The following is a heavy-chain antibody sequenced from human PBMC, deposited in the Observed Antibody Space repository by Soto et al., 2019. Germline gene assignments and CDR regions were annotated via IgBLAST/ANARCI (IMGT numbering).Heavy chain of an antibody. Sequence: PGGSLRLSCAASGFTFSSYGMHWVRQAPGKGLEWVAVIWYDGSNKYYADSVKGRFTISRDNSKNTLYLQMNSLRAEDTAVYYCARDDFWSGYFAFDIWGQGTMVTVSS. CDR3: ARDDFWSGYFAFDI. CDR1: GFTFSSYG. J-gene: IGHJ3*02. D-gene: IGHD3-3*01. CDR2: IWYDGSNK. V-gene: IGHV3-33*01.